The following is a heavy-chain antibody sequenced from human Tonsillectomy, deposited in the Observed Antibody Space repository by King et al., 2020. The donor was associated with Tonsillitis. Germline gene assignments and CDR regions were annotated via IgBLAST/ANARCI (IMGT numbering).Heavy chain of an antibody. CDR2: IYSGGST. D-gene: IGHD4-23*01. CDR1: GFSVSSNY. Sequence: VQLVESGGGLVQPGGSLRLSCAASGFSVSSNYMSWVRQAPGRGLEWVSVIYSGGSTYYADSVKGRFTISRDIFKNTMYCHMNSLRAEDTAVYYCARGRGDDYGGKECDYWGQGTLVTASS. J-gene: IGHJ4*02. CDR3: ARGRGDDYGGKECDY. V-gene: IGHV3-66*01.